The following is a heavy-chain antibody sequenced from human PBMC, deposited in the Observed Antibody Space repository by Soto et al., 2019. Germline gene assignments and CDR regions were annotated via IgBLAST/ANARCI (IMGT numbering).Heavy chain of an antibody. J-gene: IGHJ4*02. CDR1: GFSFSGYA. CDR2: MTATGVSI. V-gene: IGHV3-23*01. Sequence: EVQLLEAGGGLVQPGGSLRLSCVASGFSFSGYAMSWVRQAPGQGLVWVSSMTATGVSIDYADSVRGRFTISRDNSKNTLYLQMSSLSAEETARYYCAKDSIPYSSSYDLDHWGRGALVTVSS. CDR3: AKDSIPYSSSYDLDH. D-gene: IGHD6-6*01.